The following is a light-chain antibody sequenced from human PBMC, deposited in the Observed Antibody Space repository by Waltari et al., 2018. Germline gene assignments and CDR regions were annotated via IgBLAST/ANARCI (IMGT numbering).Light chain of an antibody. CDR2: DDS. J-gene: IGLJ7*01. V-gene: IGLV1-51*01. Sequence: QSVLTQPPSVSAAPGQRVTISCSGGSSNIGNNYVSWYRQFPGTAPKLLIYDDSERPSGIPGRVAGAKSGTSATLDITGLQAGDEADYCCGTWDSSLSGAVFGGGTHLTVL. CDR1: SSNIGNNY. CDR3: GTWDSSLSGAV.